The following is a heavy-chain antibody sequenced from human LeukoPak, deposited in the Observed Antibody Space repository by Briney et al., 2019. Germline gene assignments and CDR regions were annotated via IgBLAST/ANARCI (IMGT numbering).Heavy chain of an antibody. CDR3: AREAITMVRGVIVRAFDI. CDR2: IYYSGST. D-gene: IGHD3-10*01. V-gene: IGHV4-30-4*08. J-gene: IGHJ3*02. CDR1: GGSISSGDYY. Sequence: SETLSLTCTVSGGSISSGDYYWSWLRQPPGKGLVWIGYIYYSGSTYYNPSLKSRVTISVDTSKNQFSLKLSSVTAADTAVYYCAREAITMVRGVIVRAFDIWGQGTMVTVSS.